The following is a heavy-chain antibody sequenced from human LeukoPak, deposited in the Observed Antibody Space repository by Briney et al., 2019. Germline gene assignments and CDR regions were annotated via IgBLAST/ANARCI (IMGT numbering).Heavy chain of an antibody. CDR3: ARVGGDFWSGYYTPAYNWFDP. J-gene: IGHJ5*02. CDR2: IYYSGST. Sequence: SETLSLTCTVSGGSISSYYWSWIRQPPGKGLEWIGYIYYSGSTNYNPSLKSRVTISVDTSKNQFSLKLSSVTAADTVVYYCARVGGDFWSGYYTPAYNWFDPWGQGTLVTVSS. D-gene: IGHD3-3*01. V-gene: IGHV4-59*01. CDR1: GGSISSYY.